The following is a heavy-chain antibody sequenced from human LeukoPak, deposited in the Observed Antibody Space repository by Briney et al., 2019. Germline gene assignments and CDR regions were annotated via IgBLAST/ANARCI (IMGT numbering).Heavy chain of an antibody. CDR3: ARSRPGAFDI. V-gene: IGHV6-1*01. CDR2: TYYRSKLYN. D-gene: IGHD2-2*01. J-gene: IGHJ3*02. Sequence: SQTLSLTCAISGDSVSSNSAAWNWIRQSPSRDLEWLGRTYYRSKLYNNYAVSVKRRITINPYTSKNQVSLQLNSVTPDDTAVYYCARSRPGAFDIWGQGTVVSVSS. CDR1: GDSVSSNSAA.